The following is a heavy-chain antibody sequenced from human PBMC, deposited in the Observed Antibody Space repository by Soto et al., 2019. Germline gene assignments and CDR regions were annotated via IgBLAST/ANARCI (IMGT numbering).Heavy chain of an antibody. Sequence: GGSLRLSCAASGFTFSSYWMSWVRQAPGKGLEWVANIKQDGSEKYYVDSVKGRFTISRDNAKNSLYLQMNSLRAEDTAVYYCARDRGSYYYYYYYVMDVWGQGTTVTVSS. CDR3: ARDRGSYYYYYYYVMDV. V-gene: IGHV3-7*01. CDR2: IKQDGSEK. CDR1: GFTFSSYW. D-gene: IGHD1-26*01. J-gene: IGHJ6*02.